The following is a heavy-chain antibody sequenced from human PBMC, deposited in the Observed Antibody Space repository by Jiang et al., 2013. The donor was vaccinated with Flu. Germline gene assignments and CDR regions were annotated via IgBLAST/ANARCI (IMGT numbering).Heavy chain of an antibody. CDR2: IMPIFDTT. J-gene: IGHJ4*02. V-gene: IGHV1-69*06. D-gene: IGHD6-19*01. Sequence: INWVRQAPGQGLEWMGAIMPIFDTTNYAQKLQGRVTITADKSTSTAYMELSSLKSEDTAVYYCARDSTGYSSGWFPFWGQGTLVTVSS. CDR3: ARDSTGYSSGWFPF.